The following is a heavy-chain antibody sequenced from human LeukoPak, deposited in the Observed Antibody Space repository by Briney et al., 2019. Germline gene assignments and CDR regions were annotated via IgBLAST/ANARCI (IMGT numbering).Heavy chain of an antibody. CDR2: ISSKSGYI. CDR3: ARVRTAYYPDY. V-gene: IGHV3-21*01. CDR1: GFTFDTYT. J-gene: IGHJ4*02. Sequence: GGSLRLSCVASGFTFDTYTMNWVRQAPGKGLEWVSSISSKSGYIHYADSVKGRFIISRDNAKNSLSLQMNSLRAEDTAVYYCARVRTAYYPDYGGQGTLVTVSS. D-gene: IGHD3/OR15-3a*01.